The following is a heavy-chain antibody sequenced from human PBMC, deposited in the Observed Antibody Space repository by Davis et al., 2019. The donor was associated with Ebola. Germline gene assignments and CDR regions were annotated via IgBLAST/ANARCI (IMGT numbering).Heavy chain of an antibody. CDR3: ARWRIRHEYIDY. J-gene: IGHJ4*02. Sequence: GESLKISCEASGFTVNGYTICWVRQAPGQGLEWVSGIYDSGEIFYYTDSVKGRFTVSRGNSANTLFLQMNSLRVDDTAIYYCARWRIRHEYIDYWGQGIQVTVSS. V-gene: IGHV3-23*05. CDR2: IYDSGEIF. D-gene: IGHD2/OR15-2a*01. CDR1: GFTVNGYT.